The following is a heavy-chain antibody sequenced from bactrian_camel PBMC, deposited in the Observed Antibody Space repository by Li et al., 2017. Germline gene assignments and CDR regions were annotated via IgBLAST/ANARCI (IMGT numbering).Heavy chain of an antibody. CDR1: KYSYRQTC. J-gene: IGHJ4*01. CDR3: AADFVNLQLARHYNY. CDR2: IGSGGTST. D-gene: IGHD7*01. Sequence: SGGGSVNTGGSLRLSCVHSKYSYRQTCMGWFRQAPGKGLEWVSTIGSGGTSTYYADSVKDRFTISKDNDKNTLYLQMNSLEPEDTAMYYCAADFVNLQLARHYNYWGQGTQVTVS. V-gene: IGHV3S39*01.